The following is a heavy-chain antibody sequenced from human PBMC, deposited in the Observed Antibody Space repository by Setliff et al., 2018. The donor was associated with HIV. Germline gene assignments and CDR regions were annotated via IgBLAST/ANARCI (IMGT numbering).Heavy chain of an antibody. CDR3: ARDIAAWGYFDY. Sequence: SVKVSCKASGGTFSSYPISWVRQAPGQGLEWMGGIIPIFGTTHYAQKFQGRVTVTADESTSTAYMELRSLRSDDTAVYYWARDIAAWGYFDYWGQGTLVTVSS. D-gene: IGHD6-6*01. CDR1: GGTFSSYP. J-gene: IGHJ4*02. V-gene: IGHV1-69*13. CDR2: IIPIFGTT.